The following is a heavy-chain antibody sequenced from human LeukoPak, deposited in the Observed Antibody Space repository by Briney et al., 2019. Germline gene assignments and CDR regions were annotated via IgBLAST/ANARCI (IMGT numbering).Heavy chain of an antibody. CDR1: GGSISSSSYY. J-gene: IGHJ5*02. V-gene: IGHV4-39*01. CDR3: ARHIIVVVPAAISNWFDP. CDR2: IYYSGST. Sequence: SETLSLTCTVSGGSISSSSYYWGWIRQPPGKGLEWIGSIYYSGSTYYNPSLKSRVTISVDTSKNQFSLKLSSVTAADTAVYYRARHIIVVVPAAISNWFDPWGQGTLVTVSS. D-gene: IGHD2-2*01.